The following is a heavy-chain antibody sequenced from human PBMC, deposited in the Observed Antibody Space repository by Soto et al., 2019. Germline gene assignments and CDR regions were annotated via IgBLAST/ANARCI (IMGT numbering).Heavy chain of an antibody. CDR1: GASIPYGGYY. J-gene: IGHJ4*02. V-gene: IGHV4-30-2*01. Sequence: SETLRLTFTSSGASIPYGGYYWSWIRQPPGKGLELIGDISHLENTFYNPSFHSPLTLSIDRSKNLFSLKLASTTPADTAVYYCARGGGDDPFDYWGQGTLVTVSS. CDR2: ISHLENT. CDR3: ARGGGDDPFDY. D-gene: IGHD5-12*01.